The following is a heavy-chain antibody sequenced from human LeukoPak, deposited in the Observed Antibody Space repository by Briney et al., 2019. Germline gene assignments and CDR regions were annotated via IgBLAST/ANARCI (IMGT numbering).Heavy chain of an antibody. D-gene: IGHD6-19*01. CDR3: AGSGWQVYFDY. Sequence: GGSLRLSCAASGFTFISYWMSWVRQAPGKGLEWVANIKQDGSERYYVDSVKGRFTISRDNAKNSLYLQMNSLRAEDAGVYYCAGSGWQVYFDYWGQGTLVTVS. V-gene: IGHV3-7*01. CDR2: IKQDGSER. CDR1: GFTFISYW. J-gene: IGHJ4*02.